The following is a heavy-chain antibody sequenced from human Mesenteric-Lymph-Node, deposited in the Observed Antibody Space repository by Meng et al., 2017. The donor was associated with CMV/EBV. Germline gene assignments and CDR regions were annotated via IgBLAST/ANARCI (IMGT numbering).Heavy chain of an antibody. D-gene: IGHD2-2*01. V-gene: IGHV3-74*01. J-gene: IGHJ6*02. CDR3: ARDVVVVPAADYYYYYGMDV. CDR2: INSDGSST. CDR1: GFTFSGYW. Sequence: GESLKISCAASGFTFSGYWMHRVRQIPGKGLVWVSRINSDGSSTTYADSVKGRFTISRDNAKNTLYLQMNSLRVEDTAVYYCARDVVVVPAADYYYYYGMDVWGRGTTVTVSS.